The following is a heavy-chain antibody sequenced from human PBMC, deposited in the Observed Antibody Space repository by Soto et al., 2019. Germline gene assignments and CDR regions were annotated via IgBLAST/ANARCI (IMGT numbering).Heavy chain of an antibody. V-gene: IGHV3-30-3*01. CDR2: ISYDGSNK. CDR1: GFTFISYA. Sequence: QVQLVESGGGVVQPGRSLRLSCAASGFTFISYAMHWVRQAPGKGLEWVAVISYDGSNKYYADSVKGRFTISRDNSKNTLYLQMNSLRAEDTAVYYCARPNKLRYFDWLSFDYWGQGTLVTVSS. CDR3: ARPNKLRYFDWLSFDY. D-gene: IGHD3-9*01. J-gene: IGHJ4*02.